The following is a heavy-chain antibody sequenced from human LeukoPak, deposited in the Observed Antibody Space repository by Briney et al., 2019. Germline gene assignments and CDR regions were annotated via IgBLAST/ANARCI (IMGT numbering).Heavy chain of an antibody. CDR3: ARGFTYGSGFDY. V-gene: IGHV1-69*01. CDR1: GGTFSSYA. CDR2: IIPIFGTA. J-gene: IGHJ4*02. D-gene: IGHD3-10*01. Sequence: SVKVSCKASGGTFSSYAISWVRQAPGQGLEWMGGIIPIFGTANYAQKFQGRVTITADESTSTAYMELSRLRSEDTAVYYCARGFTYGSGFDYWGQGTLVTVSS.